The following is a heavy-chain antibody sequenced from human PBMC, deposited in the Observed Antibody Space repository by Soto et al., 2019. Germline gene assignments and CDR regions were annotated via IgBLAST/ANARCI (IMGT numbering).Heavy chain of an antibody. V-gene: IGHV4-39*01. CDR3: APLSVSLSGPYGIHV. CDR1: GYSVSSSDYY. CDR2: MFYSGLT. D-gene: IGHD2-15*01. Sequence: SETLSLTCSVSGYSVSSSDYYWAWIRQPPGKGLEWIGSMFYSGLTYYNPSLKSRVTLSVDTSKNQFSVRLNSVTAADTAVYYCAPLSVSLSGPYGIHVWGQGTTVTVYS. J-gene: IGHJ6*02.